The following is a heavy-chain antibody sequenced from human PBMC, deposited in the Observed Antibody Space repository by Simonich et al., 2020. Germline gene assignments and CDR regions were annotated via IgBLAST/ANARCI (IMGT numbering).Heavy chain of an antibody. CDR3: ARDGERYCGGDCYSYFDY. J-gene: IGHJ4*02. CDR1: GFTFRSYA. Sequence: QVQLVESGGGVVQPGRSLRLSCAASGFTFRSYAMPWVRQAPGNGLEWVAVISYDGRNKDYADSVKGRFTIARDNSKNTLYLQRNSLRAEDTAVYYCARDGERYCGGDCYSYFDYWGQGTLVTVSS. D-gene: IGHD2-21*02. V-gene: IGHV3-30*07. CDR2: ISYDGRNK.